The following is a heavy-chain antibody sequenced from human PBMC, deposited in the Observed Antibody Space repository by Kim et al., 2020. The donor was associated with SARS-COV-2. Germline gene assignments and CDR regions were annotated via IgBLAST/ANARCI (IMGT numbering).Heavy chain of an antibody. V-gene: IGHV3-30*18. D-gene: IGHD3-10*01. Sequence: GGSLRLSCAASGFTFSSYGMHWVRQAQGKGLEWVAVISYDGSNKYYADSVKGRFTISRDNSKNTLYLQMNSLRAEDTAVYYCAKDLTMVRGVTPGAVDLWGRGTLVTVSS. CDR3: AKDLTMVRGVTPGAVDL. CDR1: GFTFSSYG. CDR2: ISYDGSNK. J-gene: IGHJ2*01.